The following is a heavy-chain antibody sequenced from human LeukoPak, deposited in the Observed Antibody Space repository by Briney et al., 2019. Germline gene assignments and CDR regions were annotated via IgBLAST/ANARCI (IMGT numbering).Heavy chain of an antibody. J-gene: IGHJ4*02. V-gene: IGHV3-33*01. D-gene: IGHD1-7*01. CDR2: IWYDGSNQ. Sequence: GGSLRLSCAASGFTFNSYGMHWVRRAPGKGPEWVAVIWYDGSNQYYADSVKGRFTISRDNSKNTLYLQMNSLRAEDTGLYYCVRDRDGNSYFDYWGQGTLVTVSS. CDR3: VRDRDGNSYFDY. CDR1: GFTFNSYG.